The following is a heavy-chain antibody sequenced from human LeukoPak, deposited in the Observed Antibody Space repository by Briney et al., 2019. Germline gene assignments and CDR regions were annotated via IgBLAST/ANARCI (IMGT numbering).Heavy chain of an antibody. J-gene: IGHJ5*02. CDR2: IWYDGSNK. D-gene: IGHD2-2*01. V-gene: IGHV3-33*01. CDR3: AGELVIVVPQGEKRFDR. CDR1: GCTFSSYG. Sequence: GGSLRLSCTASGCTFSSYGMHWVRQAPGKGLEWVAVIWYDGSNKYYAYSVKGRFTISRDNSKNTLYLQMNSLRAEDTAVYYCAGELVIVVPQGEKRFDRWGQGTLVTVSS.